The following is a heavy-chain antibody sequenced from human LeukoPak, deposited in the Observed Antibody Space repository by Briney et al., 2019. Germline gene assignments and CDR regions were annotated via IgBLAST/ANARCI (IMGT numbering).Heavy chain of an antibody. V-gene: IGHV3-30*04. D-gene: IGHD2-21*02. CDR3: AKDPSYCGGDCYPNYFDY. CDR1: GFTFSTYA. CDR2: ISYDGSIK. Sequence: PGGSLRLSCAASGFTFSTYAMHWVRQAPGKGLQWVALISYDGSIKHYADSVKGRFTISRDNSKNTLYLQMNSLRAEDTAVYYCAKDPSYCGGDCYPNYFDYWGQGTLVTVSS. J-gene: IGHJ4*02.